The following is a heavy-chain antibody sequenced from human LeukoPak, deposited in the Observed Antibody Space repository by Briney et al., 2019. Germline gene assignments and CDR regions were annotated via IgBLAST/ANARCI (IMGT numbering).Heavy chain of an antibody. Sequence: PGGSLRLSCAASGFTFSRYDMSWVRQAPGKGLEWVSAISGVGTITYYADSVKGRFTISRDNSNNTLYLQMNSLRAEDTAVYYCAKDSTYDYVWGSYRYFDYWGQGTLVTVSS. V-gene: IGHV3-23*01. CDR2: ISGVGTIT. J-gene: IGHJ4*02. D-gene: IGHD3-16*02. CDR3: AKDSTYDYVWGSYRYFDY. CDR1: GFTFSRYD.